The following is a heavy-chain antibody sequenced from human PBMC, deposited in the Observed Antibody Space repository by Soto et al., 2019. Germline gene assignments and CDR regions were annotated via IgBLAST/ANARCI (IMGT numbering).Heavy chain of an antibody. V-gene: IGHV2-5*02. D-gene: IGHD3-22*01. CDR2: IYWDDDK. Sequence: QITLKESGPTLVKPTQTLTLTCTFSGFSLSTSGVGVGWIRQPPGKALEWLALIYWDDDKRYSPSLKSRLTITKDTSKNHVVLTMTNMDPVDTATYYCAHRDYDSSGSDFDYWGQGTLVTVSS. J-gene: IGHJ4*02. CDR3: AHRDYDSSGSDFDY. CDR1: GFSLSTSGVG.